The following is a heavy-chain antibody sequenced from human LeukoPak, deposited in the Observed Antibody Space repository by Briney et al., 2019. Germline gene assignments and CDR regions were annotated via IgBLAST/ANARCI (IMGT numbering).Heavy chain of an antibody. Sequence: GGSLRLSCAASGFTFSSYSMNWVRQAPGKGLEWVSSISSSSSYIYYADSVKGRFTIPRDNAKNSLYLQMNSLRAEDTAVYYCARADSSSWYYFDYWGQGTLVTVSS. CDR2: ISSSSSYI. J-gene: IGHJ4*02. CDR1: GFTFSSYS. D-gene: IGHD6-13*01. CDR3: ARADSSSWYYFDY. V-gene: IGHV3-21*01.